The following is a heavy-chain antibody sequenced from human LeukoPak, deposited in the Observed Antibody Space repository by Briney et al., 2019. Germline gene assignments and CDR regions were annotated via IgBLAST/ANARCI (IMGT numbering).Heavy chain of an antibody. CDR2: ISSSGSTI. CDR3: ARDKASGSSYGSSSHF. Sequence: GGSLRLSCAASGFTFSDYYMSWIRQAPGKGLEWVSYISSSGSTIYYADSVKGRFTISRDNAKNSLYLQMNSLRVEDTALYYCARDKASGSSYGSSSHFWGQGTMVTVSS. J-gene: IGHJ3*01. CDR1: GFTFSDYY. D-gene: IGHD1-26*01. V-gene: IGHV3-11*04.